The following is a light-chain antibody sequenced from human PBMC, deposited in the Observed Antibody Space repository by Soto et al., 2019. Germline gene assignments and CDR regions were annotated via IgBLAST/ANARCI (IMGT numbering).Light chain of an antibody. Sequence: IQMPHSPSSVSAAVVSIAQINFMASQSISSYLNWYQQKPGKAPKVLIYTASSLQSGVPSRFSGIGSGTDFTLRISSLQPEDFATYYCQKSYSGPLNCGRGTKGDIK. CDR2: TAS. CDR1: QSISSY. J-gene: IGKJ4*01. CDR3: QKSYSGPLN. V-gene: IGKV1-39*01.